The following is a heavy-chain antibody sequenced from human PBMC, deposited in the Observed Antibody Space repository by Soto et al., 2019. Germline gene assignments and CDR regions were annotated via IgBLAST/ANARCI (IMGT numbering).Heavy chain of an antibody. CDR2: ISYDGSNK. CDR1: GFTFSSYA. Sequence: GGSLRLSCAASGFTFSSYAMHWVRQAPGKGLEWVAVISYDGSNKYYADSVKGRFTISRDNSKNTLYLQMNSLRAEDTAVYYCARGEQQLDDQFYYYYGMDVWGQGTTVTVSS. V-gene: IGHV3-30-3*01. CDR3: ARGEQQLDDQFYYYYGMDV. J-gene: IGHJ6*02. D-gene: IGHD6-13*01.